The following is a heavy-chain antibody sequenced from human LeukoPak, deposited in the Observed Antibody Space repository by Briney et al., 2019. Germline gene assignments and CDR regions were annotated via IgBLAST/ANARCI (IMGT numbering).Heavy chain of an antibody. D-gene: IGHD3-9*01. V-gene: IGHV4-61*08. J-gene: IGHJ4*02. CDR1: GGSISSGDYY. CDR3: ARGLYYDTSY. CDR2: IYYSGST. Sequence: SETLSLTCTVSGGSISSGDYYWSWIRQPPGKGLEWIGYIYYSGSTNYNPSLKSRVTISVDTSKNQFSLKLNSVTAADTAVYYCARGLYYDTSYWGQGTLVTVSS.